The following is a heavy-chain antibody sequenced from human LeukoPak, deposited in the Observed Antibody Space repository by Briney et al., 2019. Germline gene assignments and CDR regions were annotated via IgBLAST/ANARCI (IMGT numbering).Heavy chain of an antibody. CDR3: ARARAAAGNYGMDV. CDR2: ISSSSSYI. D-gene: IGHD6-13*01. J-gene: IGHJ6*02. Sequence: VXSISSSSSYIYYADSVKGRFTISRDNAKNSLYLQMNSLRAEDTAVYYCARARAAAGNYGMDVWGQGTTVTVSS. V-gene: IGHV3-21*01.